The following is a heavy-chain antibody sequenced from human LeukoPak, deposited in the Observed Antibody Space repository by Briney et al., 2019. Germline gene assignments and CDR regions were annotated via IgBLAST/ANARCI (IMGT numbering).Heavy chain of an antibody. CDR2: ISAYNGNT. Sequence: GASVKVSCKASGYTFTSYGISWVRQAPGQGLEWMGWISAYNGNTNYAQKLQGRVTMTTDTSTSTAYMELRSLRSDDTAVYYWASEYYDSSGFIPGGVWGQGTLVTVSS. CDR1: GYTFTSYG. CDR3: ASEYYDSSGFIPGGV. J-gene: IGHJ4*02. D-gene: IGHD3-22*01. V-gene: IGHV1-18*01.